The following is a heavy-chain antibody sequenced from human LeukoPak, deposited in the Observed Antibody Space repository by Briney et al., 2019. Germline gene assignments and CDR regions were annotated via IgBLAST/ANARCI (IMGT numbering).Heavy chain of an antibody. J-gene: IGHJ5*02. V-gene: IGHV4-61*02. D-gene: IGHD3-10*01. CDR2: IYTSGST. Sequence: PSETLSLTCSVSGYSISSAYYWSWIRQPAGKGLEWIGRIYTSGSTNYNPSLKSRVTISVDTSKNQFSLKLSSVTAADTAVYYCARDFGRLLWFGESGNWFDPWGQGTLGTVSS. CDR3: ARDFGRLLWFGESGNWFDP. CDR1: GYSISSAYY.